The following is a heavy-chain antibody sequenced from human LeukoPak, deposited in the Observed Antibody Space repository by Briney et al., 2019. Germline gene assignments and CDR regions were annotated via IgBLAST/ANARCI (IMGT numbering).Heavy chain of an antibody. CDR2: TTSGDGS. V-gene: IGHV3-23*01. J-gene: IGHJ3*02. Sequence: GGSLRLSCAASGFPFSSYAMSWVRQAPGKGFEWLTTSGDGSHYPDYMKGRFTISRDNSKNTLYLQMNSLRAEDTAVYYCAKSDKGSDAFDIWGQGTMVTVSS. CDR1: GFPFSSYA. CDR3: AKSDKGSDAFDI.